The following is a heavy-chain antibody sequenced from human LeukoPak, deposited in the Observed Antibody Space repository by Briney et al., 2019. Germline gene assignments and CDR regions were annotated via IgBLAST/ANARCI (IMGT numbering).Heavy chain of an antibody. Sequence: SETLSLTCTVSGDSISDYHWSWIRQPAGKGLEWIGRIINSGVTNYNPSLNSRVTISVDRSKNQFSLRLTSVTAADTAVYYCGTSEVGSSSYESYDYWGQRTQVTFSA. CDR1: GDSISDYH. CDR2: IINSGVT. D-gene: IGHD1-26*01. V-gene: IGHV4-4*07. CDR3: GTSEVGSSSYESYDY. J-gene: IGHJ4*02.